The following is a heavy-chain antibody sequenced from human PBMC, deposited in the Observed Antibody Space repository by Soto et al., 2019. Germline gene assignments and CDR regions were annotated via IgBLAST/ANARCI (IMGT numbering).Heavy chain of an antibody. J-gene: IGHJ4*02. CDR2: ISSSSDSI. Sequence: PVGSLRLSSAASGFILSGDSMNWVRQAPGKGLEWVSYISSSSDSIYYAAPVKGRITISRDHSKDTLYLQMNSLKPEDTAVHYCTTGLSNGYYNFDYWRQGTPVTVSS. CDR3: TTGLSNGYYNFDY. V-gene: IGHV3-48*01. CDR1: GFILSGDS. D-gene: IGHD3-22*01.